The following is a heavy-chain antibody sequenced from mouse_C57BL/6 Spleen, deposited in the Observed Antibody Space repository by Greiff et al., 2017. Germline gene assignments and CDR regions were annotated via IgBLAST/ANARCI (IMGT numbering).Heavy chain of an antibody. CDR1: GYTFTDYY. CDR2: INPNNGGT. D-gene: IGHD1-1*01. V-gene: IGHV1-26*01. Sequence: EVQLQQSGPELVKPGASVKISCKASGYTFTDYYMNWVKQSHGKSLEWIGDINPNNGGTSYNQKFKGKATLTVDKSSSTAYMELRSLTSEDSAVYYCAREGITTVVAEDYWGQGTTLTVSS. J-gene: IGHJ2*01. CDR3: AREGITTVVAEDY.